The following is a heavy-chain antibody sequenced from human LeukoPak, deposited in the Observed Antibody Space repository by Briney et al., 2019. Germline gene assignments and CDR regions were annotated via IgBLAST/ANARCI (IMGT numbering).Heavy chain of an antibody. CDR2: IDYSGST. V-gene: IGHV4-59*08. J-gene: IGHJ4*02. Sequence: SETLSLTCTVSGGSISNYWSWIRQPPGKGLEWIGYIDYSGSTNYNPSLKSRVTISVDTSKNQFSLKLSSVTATDTAVYYCARTDGKQLPPRFWGQGTLVTVSS. CDR1: GGSISNY. D-gene: IGHD5-18*01. CDR3: ARTDGKQLPPRF.